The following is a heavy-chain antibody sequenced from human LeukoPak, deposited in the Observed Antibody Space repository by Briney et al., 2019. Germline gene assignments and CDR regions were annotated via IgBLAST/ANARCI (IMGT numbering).Heavy chain of an antibody. Sequence: QTGGSLRLSCAASGFTFSSYAISWVRQAPGKGLEWVAVISYDGSNKYYADSVKGRFTISRDDSKNTLYLQMNSLRAEDTAVYYCAKEDGYRWLVVSQPDYYYGMDVWGQGTTVTVSS. D-gene: IGHD2-8*02. CDR2: ISYDGSNK. V-gene: IGHV3-30*18. J-gene: IGHJ6*02. CDR3: AKEDGYRWLVVSQPDYYYGMDV. CDR1: GFTFSSYA.